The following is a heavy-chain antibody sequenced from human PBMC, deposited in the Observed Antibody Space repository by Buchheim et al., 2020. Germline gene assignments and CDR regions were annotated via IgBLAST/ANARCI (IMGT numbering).Heavy chain of an antibody. V-gene: IGHV4-34*01. CDR2: INHSGST. D-gene: IGHD2/OR15-2a*01. CDR1: GGSFSGYY. CDR3: ARLLPSYYYGMDA. J-gene: IGHJ6*02. Sequence: QVQLQQWGAGLLKPSETLSLTCAVYGGSFSGYYWSWIRQPPGKGLEWIGEINHSGSTNYNPSLKSRVTISVDTSKNQFSLKLSSVTAADTAVYYCARLLPSYYYGMDAWGQGTT.